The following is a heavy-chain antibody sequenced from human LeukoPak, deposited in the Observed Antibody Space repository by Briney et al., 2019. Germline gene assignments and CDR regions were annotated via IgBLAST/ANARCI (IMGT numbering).Heavy chain of an antibody. D-gene: IGHD3-22*01. CDR3: AKGKYDSSGYYYHGGADY. CDR1: GFTFSSYA. CDR2: ISGSGGST. J-gene: IGHJ4*02. V-gene: IGHV3-23*01. Sequence: PGGSPRLSCAASGFTFSSYAMNWVRQAPGKGLEWVSAISGSGGSTYYADSVKGRFTISRDNSKNTLYLQMNSLRAEDTAVYYCAKGKYDSSGYYYHGGADYWGQGTLVTVSS.